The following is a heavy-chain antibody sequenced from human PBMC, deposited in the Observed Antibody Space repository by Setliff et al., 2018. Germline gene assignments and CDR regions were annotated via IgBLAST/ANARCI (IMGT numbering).Heavy chain of an antibody. J-gene: IGHJ3*02. Sequence: GASVKVSCKASGYTFTSYGISWVRQAPGQGLEWMGWISAYNGNTNYAQKLQGRVTMTTDTSTSTAYMELRSLRSDDTAVYYCARTLPTYCRDGPCKVGALDIWGQGTMVTVS. CDR2: ISAYNGNT. CDR1: GYTFTSYG. CDR3: ARTLPTYCRDGPCKVGALDI. V-gene: IGHV1-18*01. D-gene: IGHD1-26*01.